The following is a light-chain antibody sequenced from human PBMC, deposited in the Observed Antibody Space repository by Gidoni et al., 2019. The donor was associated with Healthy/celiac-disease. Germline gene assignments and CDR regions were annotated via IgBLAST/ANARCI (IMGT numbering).Light chain of an antibody. Sequence: QTVVTHEPSFSVSPGGTVTLTCGFSSGSVSTSYYPSWYQQTPGQAPRTLIYSTNTRSSGVPDRFSCSILGNKAALTITGAQADDESDYYCVLYMGSGIWVFGGGTKLTVL. CDR3: VLYMGSGIWV. V-gene: IGLV8-61*01. CDR1: SGSVSTSYY. CDR2: STN. J-gene: IGLJ3*02.